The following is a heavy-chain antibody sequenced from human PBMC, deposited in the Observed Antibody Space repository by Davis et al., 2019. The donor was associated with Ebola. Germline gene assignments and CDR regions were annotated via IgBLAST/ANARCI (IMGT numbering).Heavy chain of an antibody. CDR2: ISGSGGST. CDR1: GFTFSSYA. Sequence: GESLKISCAASGFTFSSYAMSWVRQAPGKGLEWVSAISGSGGSTYYADSVKGRFTISRDNSKNTLFLQMNSLRAEDTAIYYRAKRGGDFNYHGMDVWGQGTTVTVSS. D-gene: IGHD3-16*01. CDR3: AKRGGDFNYHGMDV. V-gene: IGHV3-23*01. J-gene: IGHJ6*02.